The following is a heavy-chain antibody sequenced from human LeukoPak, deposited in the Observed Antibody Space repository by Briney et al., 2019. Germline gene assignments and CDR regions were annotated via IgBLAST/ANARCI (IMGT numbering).Heavy chain of an antibody. J-gene: IGHJ5*02. CDR2: IKEDGSEK. CDR3: ARWFS. D-gene: IGHD3-10*01. CDR1: GFTFSSQW. Sequence: PGGSLRLSCAASGFTFSSQWMSWVRQAPGKGLEWVANIKEDGSEKYYADSVKGRFTISRDNAKNALYLQMNSLRAEDTAVYYCARWFSWGQGTLVTVSS. V-gene: IGHV3-7*01.